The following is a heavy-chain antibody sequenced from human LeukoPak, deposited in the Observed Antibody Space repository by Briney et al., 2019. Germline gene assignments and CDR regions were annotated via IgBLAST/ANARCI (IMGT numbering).Heavy chain of an antibody. V-gene: IGHV1-24*01. D-gene: IGHD6-19*01. J-gene: IGHJ4*02. CDR3: ATDGAFTGYSSGWYYFDY. CDR2: FDPEDGET. Sequence: ASVKVSCKVSGYTLTELSMHWVRQAPGKGLEWMGGFDPEDGETIYAQKFQGRVTMTEDTSTDTAYMELSSLKSEDTAVYYCATDGAFTGYSSGWYYFDYWGQGTLVTVSS. CDR1: GYTLTELS.